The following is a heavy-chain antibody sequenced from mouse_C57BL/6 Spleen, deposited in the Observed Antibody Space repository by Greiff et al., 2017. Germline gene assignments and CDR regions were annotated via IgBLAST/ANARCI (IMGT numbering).Heavy chain of an antibody. D-gene: IGHD1-1*01. Sequence: VQLQQSGAELVRPGASVKLSCTASGFNIKDYYMHWVKQRPEQGLEWIGRIDPEDGDTEYAPKFQGKATMTADTSSNTAYLQLSSLTSEDTAVYYCTTRYGSSYGYFDVWGTGTTVTGSS. CDR1: GFNIKDYY. J-gene: IGHJ1*03. V-gene: IGHV14-1*01. CDR3: TTRYGSSYGYFDV. CDR2: IDPEDGDT.